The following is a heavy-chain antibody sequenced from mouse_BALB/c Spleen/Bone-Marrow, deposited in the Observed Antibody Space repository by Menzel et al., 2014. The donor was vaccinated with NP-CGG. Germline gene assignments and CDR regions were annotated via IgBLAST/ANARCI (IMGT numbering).Heavy chain of an antibody. CDR3: ARGGDYDEGYAMDY. D-gene: IGHD2-4*01. V-gene: IGHV1-54*01. Sequence: LVESGAELVRPGTSVKVSCKASGYAFTNYLIEWVKQRPGQGLEWIGVINPGSGGTNYNEKFKGKATLTADKSSSTAYMPVSRLTSYGSSVYFCARGGDYDEGYAMDYWGQGTSVTVSS. CDR2: INPGSGGT. J-gene: IGHJ4*01. CDR1: GYAFTNYL.